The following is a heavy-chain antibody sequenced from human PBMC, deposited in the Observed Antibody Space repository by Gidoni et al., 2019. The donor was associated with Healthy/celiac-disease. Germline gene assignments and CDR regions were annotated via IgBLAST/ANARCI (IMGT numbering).Heavy chain of an antibody. CDR2: SNHSGST. Sequence: QVQLQRWGAGLLKPAETLSLTCAVYGGSFSGYYWSWVRQPPGKGLEWMGESNHSGSTNYDPSLKRRVTISVDTSKNQFSLKLSSVTAAYTAVYYCAGTRTIFGVVIRTRWFDPWGQGTLVTVSS. J-gene: IGHJ5*02. CDR1: GGSFSGYY. D-gene: IGHD3-3*01. V-gene: IGHV4-34*01. CDR3: AGTRTIFGVVIRTRWFDP.